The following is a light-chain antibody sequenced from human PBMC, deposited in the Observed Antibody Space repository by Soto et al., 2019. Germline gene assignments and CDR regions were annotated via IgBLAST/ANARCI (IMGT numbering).Light chain of an antibody. J-gene: IGLJ1*01. CDR3: SSYTRSSTYV. CDR1: RSDVGGYNY. CDR2: DVS. V-gene: IGLV2-14*01. Sequence: QSALTQPASGSGSPGQSITISCTGTRSDVGGYNYVSWYRQHPGRAPKLMIYDVSNRPSGVSNRFSGSKSGNTASLTISGLQAEDEADYYCSSYTRSSTYVVVTGTKLTVL.